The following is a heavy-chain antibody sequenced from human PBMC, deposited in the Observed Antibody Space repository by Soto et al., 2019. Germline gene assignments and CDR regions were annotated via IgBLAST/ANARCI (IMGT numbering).Heavy chain of an antibody. Sequence: PGGSLRLSCAASGFTFSSYAMSWVRQATGKGLEWASAISGSGGSTYYADSVKGRFTISRDNSKNTLYLQMNSLRAEDTAVYYCAKESEVVVSHFDYWGQGTLLTVSS. CDR1: GFTFSSYA. D-gene: IGHD3-22*01. CDR3: AKESEVVVSHFDY. CDR2: ISGSGGST. J-gene: IGHJ4*02. V-gene: IGHV3-23*01.